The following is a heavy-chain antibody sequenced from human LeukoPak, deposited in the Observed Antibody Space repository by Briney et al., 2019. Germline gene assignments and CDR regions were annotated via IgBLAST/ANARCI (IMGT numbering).Heavy chain of an antibody. Sequence: KPSETLSLTCTISDASFSSPNYYWGWIRQPPGKGLEWIGSVYYSGTTYYNPSLKSRVTISVDTSKNQFSLKLSSVTAADTAVYYCARGKTGTTFQAVLMYYSDYWGQGTLVTVSS. D-gene: IGHD1-1*01. V-gene: IGHV4-39*07. CDR2: VYYSGTT. CDR1: DASFSSPNYY. CDR3: ARGKTGTTFQAVLMYYSDY. J-gene: IGHJ4*02.